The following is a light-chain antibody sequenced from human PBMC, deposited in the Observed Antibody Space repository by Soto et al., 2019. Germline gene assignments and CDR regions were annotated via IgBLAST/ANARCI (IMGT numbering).Light chain of an antibody. CDR3: QHYNSYSEA. CDR1: QTISSW. J-gene: IGKJ1*01. Sequence: DIQMTQSPSTLFGSVGDRVTITSRASQTISSWLAWYKQKPGKAPKLLSYKASTLKSGVPSRFRGSGSGTEFTLTISSLQPDDFATYYCQHYNSYSEAFGQGTKVDIK. V-gene: IGKV1-5*03. CDR2: KAS.